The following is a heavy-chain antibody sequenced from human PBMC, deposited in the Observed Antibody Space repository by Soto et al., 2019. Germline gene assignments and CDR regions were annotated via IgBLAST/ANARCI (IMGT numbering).Heavy chain of an antibody. CDR1: GGTCRSYT. CDR3: ARDMGIVGANNWFDP. V-gene: IGHV1-69*02. J-gene: IGHJ5*02. D-gene: IGHD1-26*01. Sequence: ASGRVCCKASGGTCRSYTSSWVRQAPGQGLEWMGRSIPILGIANYAQKFQGRVTITADKSTSTAYMELSSLRSEDTAVYYCARDMGIVGANNWFDPWG. CDR2: SIPILGIA.